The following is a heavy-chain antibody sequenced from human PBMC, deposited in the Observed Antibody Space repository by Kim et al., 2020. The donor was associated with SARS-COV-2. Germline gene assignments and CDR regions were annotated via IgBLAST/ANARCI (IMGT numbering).Heavy chain of an antibody. J-gene: IGHJ6*03. V-gene: IGHV3-11*06. CDR3: ARDLGYYYGSGTTYYMDV. Sequence: KGRFTISGDNAKNSLYLQMNSLRAEDTAVYYCARDLGYYYGSGTTYYMDVWGKGTTVTVSS. D-gene: IGHD3-10*01.